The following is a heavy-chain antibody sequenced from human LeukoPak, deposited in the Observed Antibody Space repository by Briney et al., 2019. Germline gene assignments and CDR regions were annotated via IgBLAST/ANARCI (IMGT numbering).Heavy chain of an antibody. D-gene: IGHD5-24*01. CDR3: ARRREMATISPDAFDI. CDR1: GYSFTSYW. V-gene: IGHV5-51*01. J-gene: IGHJ3*02. CDR2: IYPGDSDT. Sequence: GESLKISGKGSGYSFTSYWIGGVRQMPGKGLEWMGIIYPGDSDTRYSPSFQGQVTISADKSISTAYLQWSSLKASDTAMYYCARRREMATISPDAFDIWGQGTMVTVSS.